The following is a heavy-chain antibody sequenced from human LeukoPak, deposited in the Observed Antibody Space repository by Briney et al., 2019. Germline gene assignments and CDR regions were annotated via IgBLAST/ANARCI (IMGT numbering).Heavy chain of an antibody. CDR2: ISSNGGST. CDR1: GFTFSSYA. D-gene: IGHD4-17*01. Sequence: PGGSLRLSCAASGFTFSSYAMHWVRQAPGKGLEYVSAISSNGGSTYYANSEKGRFTISRDNSKNTLYLQMGSLRAEDMAVYYCARGSDGVVYSGMDVWGQGTTVTVSS. CDR3: ARGSDGVVYSGMDV. V-gene: IGHV3-64*01. J-gene: IGHJ6*02.